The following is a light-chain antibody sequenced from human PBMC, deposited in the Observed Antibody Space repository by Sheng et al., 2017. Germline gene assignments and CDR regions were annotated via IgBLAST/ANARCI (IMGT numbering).Light chain of an antibody. CDR3: QQSYNKPYT. CDR1: QDISNY. V-gene: IGKV1-33*01. J-gene: IGKJ2*01. Sequence: DIQMTQSPSSLSASVGDRVTITCQASQDISNYLNWYQQKPGKAPKLLIYDASNLETGVPSRFSGSGSGTDFTFTISSLQPEDIATYYCQQSYNKPYTFGQGTKLEIK. CDR2: DAS.